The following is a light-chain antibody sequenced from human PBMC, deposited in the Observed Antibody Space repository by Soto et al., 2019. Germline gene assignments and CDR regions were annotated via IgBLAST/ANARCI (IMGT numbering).Light chain of an antibody. Sequence: EIVMTQSPATLSVLPGERATLFCRASRNIGGKLAWFQQKPGQAPTLLMYAVSTRAAGVPPRFSGSGSGTEFTLTISSLQSEDFAVYYCQQYDNWPQYTFGQGTKLEIK. J-gene: IGKJ2*01. V-gene: IGKV3-15*01. CDR3: QQYDNWPQYT. CDR1: RNIGGK. CDR2: AVS.